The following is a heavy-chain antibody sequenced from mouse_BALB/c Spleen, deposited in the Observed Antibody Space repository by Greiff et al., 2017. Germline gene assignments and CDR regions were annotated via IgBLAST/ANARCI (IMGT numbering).Heavy chain of an antibody. V-gene: IGHV1-80*01. CDR3: ARRTGTGFAY. CDR1: GYAFSSYW. Sequence: VQVVESGAELVRPGSSVKISCKASGYAFSSYWMNWVKQRPGQGLEWIGQIYPGDGDTNYNGKFKGKATLTADKSSSTAYMQLSSLTSEDSAVYFCARRTGTGFAYWGQGTLVTVSA. D-gene: IGHD4-1*01. CDR2: IYPGDGDT. J-gene: IGHJ3*01.